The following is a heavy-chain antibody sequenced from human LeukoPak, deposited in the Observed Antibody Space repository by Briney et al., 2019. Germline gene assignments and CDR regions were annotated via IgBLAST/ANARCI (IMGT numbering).Heavy chain of an antibody. CDR2: ISYDGSNK. CDR3: AKALRYFDWRPGGFDC. V-gene: IGHV3-30*18. J-gene: IGHJ4*02. Sequence: GGSLRLSCAASGFTFSSYGMHWVRQAPGKGLEWVAVISYDGSNKYYADSVKGRFTISRDNSKNTLYLQMNSLRAEDTAVYYCAKALRYFDWRPGGFDCWGQGTLVTVSS. D-gene: IGHD3-9*01. CDR1: GFTFSSYG.